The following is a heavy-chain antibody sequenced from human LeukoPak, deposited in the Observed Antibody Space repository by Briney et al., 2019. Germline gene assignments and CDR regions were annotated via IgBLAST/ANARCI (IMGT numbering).Heavy chain of an antibody. CDR1: GGSFSGYY. CDR2: INHSGST. D-gene: IGHD3-22*01. Sequence: SETLSLTCAVYGGSFSGYYWSWIRQPPGKGLEWIGEINHSGSTNYNPSLKSRVTISVDTSKNRFSLKLSSVTAADTAVYYCARGGYYDSSGYSAQFDYWGQGTLVTVSS. V-gene: IGHV4-34*01. CDR3: ARGGYYDSSGYSAQFDY. J-gene: IGHJ4*02.